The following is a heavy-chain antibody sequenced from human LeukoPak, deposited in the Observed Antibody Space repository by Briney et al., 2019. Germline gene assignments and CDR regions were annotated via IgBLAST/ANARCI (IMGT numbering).Heavy chain of an antibody. Sequence: GGSLRLSCAASGFTFSNAWMSWVHQAPGKGLEWVGRITAKTDGGTTDYAAPVKGRFSISRDDSKNVLYLQMNSLETEDTAVYYCPTERYCSGGSCYSGSDYWGQGTLVTVSS. D-gene: IGHD2-15*01. CDR1: GFTFSNAW. V-gene: IGHV3-15*01. CDR3: PTERYCSGGSCYSGSDY. J-gene: IGHJ4*02. CDR2: ITAKTDGGTT.